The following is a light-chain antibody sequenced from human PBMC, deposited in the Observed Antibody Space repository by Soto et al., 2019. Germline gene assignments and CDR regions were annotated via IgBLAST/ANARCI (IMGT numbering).Light chain of an antibody. V-gene: IGKV3-15*01. CDR1: QSVGSD. CDR2: RAS. CDR3: QQYSNWPFIN. Sequence: EIVVTQSPVTLSVSPGERVTLSCRTSQSVGSDLAWYQQRLGQAPRLLMYRASTRASGIPARFSGSGSGTEFTLTISSLQAEEFAVYYCQQYSNWPFINFGQGTRLAIK. J-gene: IGKJ5*01.